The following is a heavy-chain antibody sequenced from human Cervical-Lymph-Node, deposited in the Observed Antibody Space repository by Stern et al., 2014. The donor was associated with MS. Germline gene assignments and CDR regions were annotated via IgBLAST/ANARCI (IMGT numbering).Heavy chain of an antibody. J-gene: IGHJ4*02. CDR2: IGTAGDT. CDR3: ARARGDGYPDY. D-gene: IGHD5-24*01. V-gene: IGHV3-13*01. CDR1: GFTFSSYD. Sequence: EVQLVESGGGLVQPGGSLRLSCAASGFTFSSYDMHWVRQATGKGLEWVSAIGTAGDTYYPGSVKGRFTISRENAKNSLYLQMNSLRAGDTAVYYCARARGDGYPDYWGQGTLVTVSS.